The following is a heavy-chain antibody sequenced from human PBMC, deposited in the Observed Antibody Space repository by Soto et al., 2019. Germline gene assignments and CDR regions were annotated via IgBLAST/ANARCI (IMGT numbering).Heavy chain of an antibody. Sequence: EVQLVESGGGLVQPGGSLRLSCAASGFSFRSNWMSWVRQAPGKGLEWVANIKEDGREEYYVDSVKGRFTISRDNAQNSLYLQMNSLRAEDTALYYCFNVAFGYWGQGTLVTVSS. V-gene: IGHV3-7*01. J-gene: IGHJ4*02. CDR3: FNVAFGY. CDR2: IKEDGREE. CDR1: GFSFRSNW.